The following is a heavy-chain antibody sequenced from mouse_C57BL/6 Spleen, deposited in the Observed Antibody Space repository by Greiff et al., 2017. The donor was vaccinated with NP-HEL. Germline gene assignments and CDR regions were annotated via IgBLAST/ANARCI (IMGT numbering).Heavy chain of an antibody. Sequence: QVQLQQPGAELVKPGASVKLSCKASGYTFTSYWMHWVKQRPGQGLEWIGMIHPNSGSTNYNEKFKSKATLTVDKSSSTAYMQLSSLTSEDSAVYYCARLGYYGSSPYWYFDVWGTGTTVTVSS. CDR3: ARLGYYGSSPYWYFDV. V-gene: IGHV1-64*01. D-gene: IGHD1-1*01. J-gene: IGHJ1*03. CDR2: IHPNSGST. CDR1: GYTFTSYW.